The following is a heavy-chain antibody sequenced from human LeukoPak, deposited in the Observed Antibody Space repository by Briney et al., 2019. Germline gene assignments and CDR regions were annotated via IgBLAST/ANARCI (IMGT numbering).Heavy chain of an antibody. CDR2: ISSSSSTI. CDR3: ARGKSGCYRARDY. J-gene: IGHJ4*02. CDR1: GFTFSSYS. D-gene: IGHD1-26*01. V-gene: IGHV3-48*01. Sequence: PGGSLRLSCAASGFTFSSYSMNWVRQAPGKGLEWVSYISSSSSTIYYADSVKGRFTISRDNAKNSLYLQMNSLRAEDTAVYYCARGKSGCYRARDYWGQGTLVTVSS.